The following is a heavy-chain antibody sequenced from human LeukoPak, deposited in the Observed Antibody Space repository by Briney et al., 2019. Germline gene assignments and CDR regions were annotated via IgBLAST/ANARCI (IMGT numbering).Heavy chain of an antibody. J-gene: IGHJ4*02. CDR2: IYPRDGST. V-gene: IGHV1-46*01. D-gene: IGHD5-12*01. CDR3: ARGSTVDTVATPLKY. Sequence: ASVKVSCKASGYTFTSNYIHWVRQAPGQGLEWMGMIYPRDGSTSYAQKFQGRVTMTRSSSVSTAYMELSSLRSEDTAVYYCARGSTVDTVATPLKYWGQGTLVTVSS. CDR1: GYTFTSNY.